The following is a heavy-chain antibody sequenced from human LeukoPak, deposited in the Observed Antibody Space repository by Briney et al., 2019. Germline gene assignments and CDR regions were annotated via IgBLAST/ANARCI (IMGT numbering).Heavy chain of an antibody. V-gene: IGHV5-51*01. D-gene: IGHD2-15*01. Sequence: GESLKISCKGSGYSFTSYWIGWVRQMPGKGLEWMGVIYPGDSDTRYSPSFQGQVTISADKSISTAYLQWSSLKASDTAMYYCARHTLGYCSGGSCYTFDPWGQGTLVTVSS. CDR1: GYSFTSYW. J-gene: IGHJ5*02. CDR3: ARHTLGYCSGGSCYTFDP. CDR2: IYPGDSDT.